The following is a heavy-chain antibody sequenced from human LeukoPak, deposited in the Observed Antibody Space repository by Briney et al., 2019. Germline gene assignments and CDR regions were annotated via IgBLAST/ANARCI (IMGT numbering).Heavy chain of an antibody. D-gene: IGHD3-10*01. CDR1: GFTFSSYE. Sequence: PGGSLRLSCAASGFTFSSYEMNWVRQAPGKGLEWVSYISSSGSTIYYADSVKGRFTISRDNAKNSLYPQMNSLRAEDTAVYYCARGPALLWFGELLHYYYGMDVWGKGTTVTVSS. V-gene: IGHV3-48*03. CDR2: ISSSGSTI. CDR3: ARGPALLWFGELLHYYYGMDV. J-gene: IGHJ6*04.